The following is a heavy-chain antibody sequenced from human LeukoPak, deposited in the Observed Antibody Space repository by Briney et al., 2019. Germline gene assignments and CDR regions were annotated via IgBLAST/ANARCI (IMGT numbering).Heavy chain of an antibody. V-gene: IGHV3-23*01. J-gene: IGHJ2*01. Sequence: GGSLRLSCEASGFTLGTYGMTWVRQAPGKGLEWVSGITGSSTWTYYADSVRGRFTISRDNSKNTLHLQMNNLRAEDTAIYYCARELVSLGTGYFDLWGRGTLVTVSS. CDR1: GFTLGTYG. CDR2: ITGSSTWT. D-gene: IGHD7-27*01. CDR3: ARELVSLGTGYFDL.